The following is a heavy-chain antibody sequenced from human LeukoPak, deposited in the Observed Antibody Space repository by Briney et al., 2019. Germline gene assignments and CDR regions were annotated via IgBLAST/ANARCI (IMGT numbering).Heavy chain of an antibody. CDR2: IYYTGNT. CDR3: ARGPSGGDAFDI. Sequence: TSQTLSLTCTVSGASMGSGTYPWSWIRQHPGKGLEWIGYIYYTGNTDYNPSLKSRVTLSVDTSKRQFSLNLSSVTAADTAVYYCARGPSGGDAFDIWGQGTMVIVSS. D-gene: IGHD2-15*01. J-gene: IGHJ3*02. V-gene: IGHV4-31*03. CDR1: GASMGSGTYP.